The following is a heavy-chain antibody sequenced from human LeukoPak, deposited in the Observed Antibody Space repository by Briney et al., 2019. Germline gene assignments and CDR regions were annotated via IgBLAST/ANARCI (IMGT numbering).Heavy chain of an antibody. CDR3: AKFVHYYGMDV. Sequence: ASVKVSCKASGYTFTSYYMHWVRQAPGQGLEWMGIINPSGGSTSYAQKFQGRVTMTEDTSTDTAYMELSSLRSEDTAVYYCAKFVHYYGMDVWGQGTTVTVSS. J-gene: IGHJ6*02. CDR2: INPSGGST. V-gene: IGHV1-46*01. CDR1: GYTFTSYY. D-gene: IGHD6-6*01.